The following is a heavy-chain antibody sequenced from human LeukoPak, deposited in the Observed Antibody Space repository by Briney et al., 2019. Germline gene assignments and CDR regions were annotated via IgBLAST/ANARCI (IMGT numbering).Heavy chain of an antibody. Sequence: GGTLRLSCAASGFTFSSYGMSWVRQAPGKGLEWVSAISGSGGSTYYADSVKGRFTISRDNSKNTLYLQMNSLRAEDTAVYYCARESTTGTTGLDYWGQGTLVTVSS. CDR3: ARESTTGTTGLDY. CDR1: GFTFSSYG. V-gene: IGHV3-23*01. J-gene: IGHJ4*02. D-gene: IGHD1-1*01. CDR2: ISGSGGST.